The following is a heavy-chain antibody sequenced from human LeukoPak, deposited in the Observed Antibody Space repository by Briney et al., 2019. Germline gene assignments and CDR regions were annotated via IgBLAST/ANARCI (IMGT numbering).Heavy chain of an antibody. D-gene: IGHD3-22*01. CDR2: INPSGGST. V-gene: IGHV1-46*01. Sequence: ASVKVSCKASGYTFTSYYLHWVRQAPGQGLEWMGIINPSGGSTSYAQKFQGRVTMTRDTSTNTVYMELSSLISEDTAFYYCARLAKVDDNSGYYLHHWGQGTLVTVSS. CDR1: GYTFTSYY. J-gene: IGHJ1*01. CDR3: ARLAKVDDNSGYYLHH.